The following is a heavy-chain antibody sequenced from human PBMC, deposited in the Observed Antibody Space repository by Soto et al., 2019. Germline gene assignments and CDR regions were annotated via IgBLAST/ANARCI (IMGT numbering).Heavy chain of an antibody. V-gene: IGHV3-23*01. CDR2: ISASGVST. Sequence: EVQLLESGGGLVQPGGSLRLSCAASGFTFSSHAMSWVRQAPGRGLEWVSGISASGVSTYYADSVKGRFTIARDNSKNTLYLQMNRLRAEDTAVYYCAKTQYYYDSGYVDYWGQGTLVTVSS. CDR1: GFTFSSHA. CDR3: AKTQYYYDSGYVDY. J-gene: IGHJ4*02. D-gene: IGHD3-22*01.